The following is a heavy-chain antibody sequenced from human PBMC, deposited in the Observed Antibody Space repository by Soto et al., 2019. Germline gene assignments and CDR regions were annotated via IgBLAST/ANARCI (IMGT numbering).Heavy chain of an antibody. V-gene: IGHV4-30-2*01. D-gene: IGHD6-19*01. J-gene: IGHJ5*02. CDR2: IYQSGVT. Sequence: PSETLSLTCNMSGDSYSISTYSWSWIRQPPGKALQWIGFIYQSGVTSYNPSLASRVSISLDRSNNQCSLKLKSVTAADTAAYFCAGMPYTSGLRFDPWGPSTLVTVSS. CDR3: AGMPYTSGLRFDP. CDR1: GDSYSISTYS.